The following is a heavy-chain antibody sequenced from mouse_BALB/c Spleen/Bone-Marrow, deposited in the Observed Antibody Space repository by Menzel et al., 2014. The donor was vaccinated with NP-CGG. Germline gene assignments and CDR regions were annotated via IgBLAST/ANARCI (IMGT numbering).Heavy chain of an antibody. CDR1: GFSLTDYG. CDR2: IWGGGST. CDR3: AKHYVRYYAMDY. D-gene: IGHD2-12*01. J-gene: IGHJ4*01. Sequence: VKLQESGPGLVAPSQSLSITCTVSGFSLTDYGVSWIRQPPGKGLEWLGVIWGGGSTYYNSTLKSRLSISKDNSKSQVFLKMSSLQTDDTAIYYCAKHYVRYYAMDYWGQGTSVTVSS. V-gene: IGHV2-6-5*01.